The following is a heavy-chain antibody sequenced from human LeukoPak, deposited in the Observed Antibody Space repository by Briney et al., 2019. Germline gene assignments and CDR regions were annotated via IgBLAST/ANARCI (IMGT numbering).Heavy chain of an antibody. J-gene: IGHJ4*02. V-gene: IGHV4-59*01. CDR1: AGSISSYY. D-gene: IGHD6-19*01. CDR2: IYYSGST. CDR3: ARVKRDSSGWYSFNFDY. Sequence: KPSETLSLTCTVSAGSISSYYWSWIRQPPGKGLEWLGYIYYSGSTNYNPSLKSRVTISVDTSKNQFSLKLSSVTAADTAVYYCARVKRDSSGWYSFNFDYWGQGTLVTVSS.